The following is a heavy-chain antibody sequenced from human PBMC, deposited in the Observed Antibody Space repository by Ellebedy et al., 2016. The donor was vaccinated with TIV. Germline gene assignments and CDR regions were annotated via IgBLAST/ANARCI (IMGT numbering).Heavy chain of an antibody. Sequence: SVKVSCKASGGTFSSYYINWARQAPGQGLEWMGRIIPILDLTNYAQNFQGRVTITADKSTSTAYMELSSLRSEDTAVYYCARAPPPRGDRSADAFDIWGQGTMVTVSS. CDR2: IIPILDLT. D-gene: IGHD7-27*01. J-gene: IGHJ3*02. CDR3: ARAPPPRGDRSADAFDI. V-gene: IGHV1-69*04. CDR1: GGTFSSYY.